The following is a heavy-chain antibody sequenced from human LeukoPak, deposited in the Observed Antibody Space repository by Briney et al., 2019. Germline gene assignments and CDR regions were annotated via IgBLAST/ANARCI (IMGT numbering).Heavy chain of an antibody. CDR2: IYYSGST. D-gene: IGHD2-21*01. CDR3: ARDPVIYGMDV. Sequence: PSETLSLTCTVSGGSVSSGSYYWSWIRQPPGKGLEWIGYIYYSGSTNYNPSLKSRVTISVDTSKNQFSLKLSSVTAADTAVYYCARDPVIYGMDVWGQGTTVTVSS. V-gene: IGHV4-61*01. J-gene: IGHJ6*02. CDR1: GGSVSSGSYY.